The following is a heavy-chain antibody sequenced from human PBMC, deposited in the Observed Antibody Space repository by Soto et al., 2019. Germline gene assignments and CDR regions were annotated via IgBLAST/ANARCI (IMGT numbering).Heavy chain of an antibody. CDR1: GTSIRSANW. J-gene: IGHJ4*02. CDR3: ARYNAASGTYYFDF. Sequence: QETLSLNCAASGTSIRSANWSSWVRQPPGKGPEWIGEINHRGSANYNPSLKSRVTISVDISKSQFSLRLTSVTAADTAVYYCARYNAASGTYYFDFWGQG. D-gene: IGHD6-13*01. CDR2: INHRGSA. V-gene: IGHV4-4*03.